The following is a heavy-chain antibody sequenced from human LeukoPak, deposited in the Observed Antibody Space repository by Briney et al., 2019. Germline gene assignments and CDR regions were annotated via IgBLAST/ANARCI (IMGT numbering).Heavy chain of an antibody. CDR2: FDPKDGET. J-gene: IGHJ5*02. D-gene: IGHD3-22*01. Sequence: GASVKVSCKVSGYTLTELSMHWVRQAPGKGLEWMGGFDPKDGETIYAQKFQGRVTMTEDTSTDTAYMELSSLRSEDTAVYYCATPSYYYDSSGYSGLSWFDPWGQGTLVTVSS. V-gene: IGHV1-24*01. CDR1: GYTLTELS. CDR3: ATPSYYYDSSGYSGLSWFDP.